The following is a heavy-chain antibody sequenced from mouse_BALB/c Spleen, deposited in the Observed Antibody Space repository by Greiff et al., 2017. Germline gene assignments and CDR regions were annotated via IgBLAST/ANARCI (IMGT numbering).Heavy chain of an antibody. J-gene: IGHJ3*01. CDR3: TSGGYDYEAWFAY. Sequence: QVQLQQPGAELVKPGASVKLSCKASGYTFTSYYMYWVKQRPGQGLEWIGGINPSNGGTNFNEKFKSKATLTVDKSSSTAYMQLSSLTSEDSAVYYCTSGGYDYEAWFAYWGQGTLVTVSA. V-gene: IGHV1S81*02. CDR1: GYTFTSYY. D-gene: IGHD2-4*01. CDR2: INPSNGGT.